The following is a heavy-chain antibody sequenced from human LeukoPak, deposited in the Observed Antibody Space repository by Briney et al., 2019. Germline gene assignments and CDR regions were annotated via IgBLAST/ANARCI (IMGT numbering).Heavy chain of an antibody. Sequence: SETLSLTCTVSGDSISSYYWTWIRQPPGKGLECIGYINKSGSTNFNPSLKSRVTMSADTSKSQFSLKLTSVTAADTAVYYCARRVANWYFDLWGRGTLVTVSS. D-gene: IGHD2-15*01. CDR1: GDSISSYY. J-gene: IGHJ2*01. CDR3: ARRVANWYFDL. V-gene: IGHV4-59*13. CDR2: INKSGST.